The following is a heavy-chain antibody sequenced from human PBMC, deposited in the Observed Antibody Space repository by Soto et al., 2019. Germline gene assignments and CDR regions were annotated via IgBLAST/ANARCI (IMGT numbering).Heavy chain of an antibody. CDR3: ARDLFDY. V-gene: IGHV3-7*01. Sequence: PGGSLRLSCAASGFTFSNYWMNWVRQAPGKGLEWVANINEDGSEKYYVDSAKGRFTISRNNAKNSLYLQMSSLRAEDTAVYYCARDLFDYWGQGTLVTAP. J-gene: IGHJ4*02. CDR2: INEDGSEK. CDR1: GFTFSNYW.